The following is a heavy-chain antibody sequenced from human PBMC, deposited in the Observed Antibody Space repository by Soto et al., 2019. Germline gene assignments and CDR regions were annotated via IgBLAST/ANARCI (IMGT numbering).Heavy chain of an antibody. D-gene: IGHD2-2*01. CDR3: ASAIVVVPAAIGWFDP. CDR1: GGSISSGDYY. CDR2: IYYSGST. J-gene: IGHJ5*02. V-gene: IGHV4-30-4*01. Sequence: QVQLQESGPGLVKPSQTLSLTCTVSGGSISSGDYYWSWIRQPPGKGLEWIGYIYYSGSTYYNPSFKSRVTISVDTSKNQFSLKLSSVTAADTAGYYCASAIVVVPAAIGWFDPWGQGTLVTVSS.